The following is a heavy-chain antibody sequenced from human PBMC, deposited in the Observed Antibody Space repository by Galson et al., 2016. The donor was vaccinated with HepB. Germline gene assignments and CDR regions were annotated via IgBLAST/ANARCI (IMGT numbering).Heavy chain of an antibody. CDR3: ARRQSLDWNRAGWLDS. J-gene: IGHJ5*01. Sequence: QSGAEVKKPGESLRISCEASGYSFSTYWIAWVRQRPGTGLEWMGLIYPGDSDTRYSPSFQGQVTMSVDKSRRIAFLQWNSLKASDTATYYCARRQSLDWNRAGWLDSWGQGALVTVSS. D-gene: IGHD3/OR15-3a*01. CDR1: GYSFSTYW. CDR2: IYPGDSDT. V-gene: IGHV5-51*01.